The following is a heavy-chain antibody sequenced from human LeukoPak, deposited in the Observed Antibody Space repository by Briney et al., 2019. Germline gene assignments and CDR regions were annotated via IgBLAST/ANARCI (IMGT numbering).Heavy chain of an antibody. Sequence: GGSLRLSCAASGFTFSSYWMTWVRQVPGKGLEWVANIKQDGSEKSYVDSVKGRFTISRDNAKNSLYLQTDSLRVEDTAVYYCARLSPVSMMGVSYWYFDLWGRGTLVTVSS. D-gene: IGHD3-22*01. J-gene: IGHJ2*01. V-gene: IGHV3-7*01. CDR3: ARLSPVSMMGVSYWYFDL. CDR1: GFTFSSYW. CDR2: IKQDGSEK.